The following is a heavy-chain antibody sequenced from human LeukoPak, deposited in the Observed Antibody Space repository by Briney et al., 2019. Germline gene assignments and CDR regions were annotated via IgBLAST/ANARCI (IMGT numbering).Heavy chain of an antibody. CDR1: GFTFSSYA. CDR2: ISGSGGST. J-gene: IGHJ4*02. D-gene: IGHD3-9*01. Sequence: GGSLRLSCAASGFTFSSYAMSWVRQAPGKGLEWVSAISGSGGSTYYADSMKGRFTISRDNSKNTLYLQMNSLRAEDTAVYYCARVTLRYFDCFDYWGQGTLVTVSS. CDR3: ARVTLRYFDCFDY. V-gene: IGHV3-23*01.